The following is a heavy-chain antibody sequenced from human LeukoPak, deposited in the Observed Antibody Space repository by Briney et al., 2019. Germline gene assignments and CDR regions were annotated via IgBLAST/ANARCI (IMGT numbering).Heavy chain of an antibody. CDR2: IIPIFGTA. CDR1: GGTFSSYA. CDR3: ARVYGDGYFDY. D-gene: IGHD4-17*01. Sequence: PRASVTVSCKASGGTFSSYAISWVRQAPGQGLEWMGGIIPIFGTANYAQKFQGRVTITADESTSTAYMELSSLRSEDTAVYYCARVYGDGYFDYWGQGTLVTVSS. J-gene: IGHJ4*02. V-gene: IGHV1-69*13.